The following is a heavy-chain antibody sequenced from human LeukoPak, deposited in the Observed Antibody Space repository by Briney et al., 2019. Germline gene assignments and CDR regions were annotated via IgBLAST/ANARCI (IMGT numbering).Heavy chain of an antibody. CDR3: ARREVVVEYSGSYYDAFDI. D-gene: IGHD1-26*01. Sequence: KPSETLSLTCTVSGGSISSGSYYWSWIRQPPGKGLEWIGYIYYSGSTNYNPSLKSRVTISVDTSKNQFSLKLSSVTAADTAVYYCARREVVVEYSGSYYDAFDIWGQGTMVTVSS. CDR1: GGSISSGSYY. V-gene: IGHV4-61*01. J-gene: IGHJ3*02. CDR2: IYYSGST.